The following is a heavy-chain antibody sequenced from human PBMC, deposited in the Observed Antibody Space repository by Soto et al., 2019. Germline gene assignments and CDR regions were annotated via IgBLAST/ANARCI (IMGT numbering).Heavy chain of an antibody. CDR3: AKRDCSSFTCNFGAPAFDY. Sequence: EVQLLESGGGLVQPGGSLRLSCAASGFTFSNYDMTWVRQAPGMGLEWVTTIRGSGGSTYYAESVKGRFAISRDISKNTLLLQMNSLRVEDTAVYYCAKRDCSSFTCNFGAPAFDYWGQGTPVSVSS. D-gene: IGHD2-2*01. J-gene: IGHJ4*02. V-gene: IGHV3-23*01. CDR1: GFTFSNYD. CDR2: IRGSGGST.